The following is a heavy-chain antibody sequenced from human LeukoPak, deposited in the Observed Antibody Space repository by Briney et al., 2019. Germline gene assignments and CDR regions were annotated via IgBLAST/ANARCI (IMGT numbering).Heavy chain of an antibody. CDR2: ISRDGTDK. CDR3: ARAIRAPGTPENAFDI. J-gene: IGHJ3*02. CDR1: GFTFSNYA. V-gene: IGHV3-30*04. Sequence: GGSLRLSCAASGFTFSNYAMHWVRQAPGEGLEWVAVISRDGTDKYYADSVKGRLTISRDNSQSTLYLHMNSRSTEDTALYYCARAIRAPGTPENAFDIWGQGTMVTVSS. D-gene: IGHD6-13*01.